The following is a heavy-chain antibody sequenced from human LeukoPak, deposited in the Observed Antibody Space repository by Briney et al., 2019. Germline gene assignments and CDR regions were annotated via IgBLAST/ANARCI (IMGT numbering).Heavy chain of an antibody. V-gene: IGHV3-23*01. Sequence: GGSLRLSCAASGFTFSSSGFTFSSYSMNWVRQAPGKGLEWVSAISGSGGSTYYADSVKGRFTISRDNSKNTLYLQMNSLRAEDTAVYYCAKGQQWLVASAFDIWGQGTMVTVSS. CDR1: GFTFSSSGFTFSSYS. D-gene: IGHD6-19*01. CDR3: AKGQQWLVASAFDI. J-gene: IGHJ3*02. CDR2: ISGSGGST.